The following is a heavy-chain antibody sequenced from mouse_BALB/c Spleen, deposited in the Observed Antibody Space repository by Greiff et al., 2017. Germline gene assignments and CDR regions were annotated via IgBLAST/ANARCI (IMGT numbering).Heavy chain of an antibody. CDR3: ARSGYDGYYFDY. CDR2: IYPGDGDT. V-gene: IGHV1-80*01. D-gene: IGHD2-2*01. CDR1: GYAFSSYW. Sequence: QVQLQQSGAELVRPGSSVKISCKASGYAFSSYWMNWVKQRPGQGLEWIGQIYPGDGDTNYNGKFKGKATLTADKSSSTAYMQLSSLTSEDSAVYFCARSGYDGYYFDYWGQGTTLTVSS. J-gene: IGHJ2*01.